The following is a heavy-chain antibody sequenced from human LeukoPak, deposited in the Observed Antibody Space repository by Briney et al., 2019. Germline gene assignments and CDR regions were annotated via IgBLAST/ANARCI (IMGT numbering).Heavy chain of an antibody. CDR1: GYTFTGCY. CDR3: ARANPLYCSSTTCLFDY. CDR2: INPNSGDT. J-gene: IGHJ4*02. V-gene: IGHV1-2*02. Sequence: GASVKVSCKASGYTFTGCYMHWVRQAPGQGFEWMGWINPNSGDTNYAQKFQGRVTMTRDTSISTARMELSRLRSDDTAVYYCARANPLYCSSTTCLFDYWGQGTLVTVSS. D-gene: IGHD2-2*01.